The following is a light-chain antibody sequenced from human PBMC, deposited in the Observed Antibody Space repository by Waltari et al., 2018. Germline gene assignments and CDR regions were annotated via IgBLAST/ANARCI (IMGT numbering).Light chain of an antibody. J-gene: IGKJ1*01. CDR3: QQYNSDSRT. CDR2: KAS. Sequence: DIQMTQSPSPLSASVGDRVTITCRASPSISSWLAWYQQKPGKAPKLLIYKASSLESGVPSRFSGSGSGTEFTLTISSLQPDDFATYYCQQYNSDSRTFGQGTKVEIK. V-gene: IGKV1-5*03. CDR1: PSISSW.